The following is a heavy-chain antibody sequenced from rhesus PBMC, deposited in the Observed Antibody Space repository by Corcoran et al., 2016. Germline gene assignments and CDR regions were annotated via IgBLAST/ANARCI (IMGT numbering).Heavy chain of an antibody. Sequence: QVQLVQSGAAVKKPGDSVKLPCKASGYTFSIDDISWVRQAQGQGLEWMGGIIPLVGITNYAQKFQGRVTITADTSTSTAYMELSSLRSEDTAVYYCARGSQYEDDYGYYTFDYWGQGVLVTVSS. D-gene: IGHD3-9*01. V-gene: IGHV1-151*01. CDR2: IIPLVGIT. J-gene: IGHJ4*01. CDR3: ARGSQYEDDYGYYTFDY. CDR1: GYTFSIDD.